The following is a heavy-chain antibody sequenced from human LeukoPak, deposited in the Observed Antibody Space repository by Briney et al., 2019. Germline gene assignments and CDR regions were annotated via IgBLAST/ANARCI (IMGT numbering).Heavy chain of an antibody. V-gene: IGHV4-61*02. D-gene: IGHD2-2*01. CDR3: ARVRGYCSSTSCLNYFDY. J-gene: IGHJ4*02. Sequence: SETLSLTCTVSGGSISSGSYCWSWIRQPAGKGLEWIGRIYTSGSTNYNPSLKSRVTMSVDTSKNQFSLKLSSVTAADTAVYYCARVRGYCSSTSCLNYFDYWGQGTLVTVSS. CDR1: GGSISSGSYC. CDR2: IYTSGST.